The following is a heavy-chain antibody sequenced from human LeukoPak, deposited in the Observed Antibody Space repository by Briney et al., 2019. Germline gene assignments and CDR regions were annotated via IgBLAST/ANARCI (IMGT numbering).Heavy chain of an antibody. CDR1: GFTFDDYG. D-gene: IGHD3-10*02. CDR3: ARDLHYYVAMDG. CDR2: IGSDGKT. J-gene: IGHJ6*02. V-gene: IGHV3-23*01. Sequence: GGSLRLSCAAYGFTFDDYGMSWVRHAPGKGLEWVSSIGSDGKTHYSESVKGRFAISRDNSKSMLFLQLNSLRAEATALYYCARDLHYYVAMDGWGQGTTVTVSS.